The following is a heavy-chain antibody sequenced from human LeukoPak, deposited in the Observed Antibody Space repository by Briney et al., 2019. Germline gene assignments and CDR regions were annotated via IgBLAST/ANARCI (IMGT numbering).Heavy chain of an antibody. V-gene: IGHV3-23*01. J-gene: IGHJ6*02. CDR3: AKDLGGYYNFYALEV. Sequence: GGSLRLSCAASGFTFSSYAMSWVRQAPGKGLEWVSAISGSGGSTYYADSVKGRFTISRDNSKNTLYLEMNSQRIEDTAVYYCAKDLGGYYNFYALEVWGPGTTVTVSS. CDR2: ISGSGGST. D-gene: IGHD4-23*01. CDR1: GFTFSSYA.